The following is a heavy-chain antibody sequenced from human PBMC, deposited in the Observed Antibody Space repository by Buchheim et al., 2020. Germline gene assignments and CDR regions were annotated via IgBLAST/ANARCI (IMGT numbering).Heavy chain of an antibody. CDR3: ARGKLVEATFSKSYNMDV. V-gene: IGHV4-34*01. CDR2: INHSGST. Sequence: QVQLQQWGAGLLKPSETLSLPCAVYGGSMSGYYWRWSWIRQPPGKGLEWIGEINHSGSTNYNPSLKSRVTISVDTSKNQFSLKLSSVTAADTAVYYCARGKLVEATFSKSYNMDVWAQGTT. CDR1: GGSMSGYY. D-gene: IGHD1-26*01. J-gene: IGHJ6*02.